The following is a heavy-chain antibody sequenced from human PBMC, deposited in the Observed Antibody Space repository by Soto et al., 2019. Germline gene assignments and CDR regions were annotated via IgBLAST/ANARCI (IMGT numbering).Heavy chain of an antibody. CDR2: ISYDGSNK. Sequence: QVQLVESGGGVVQPGRSLRLSCAASGFTFSSYGMHWVRQAPGKGLEWVAVISYDGSNKYYADSVKGRFTISRDNSENTLYLQMNSLRAEDTAVYYYAKDGSGSYQPWYYYGMDVWGQGTTVTVSS. CDR3: AKDGSGSYQPWYYYGMDV. D-gene: IGHD3-10*01. CDR1: GFTFSSYG. V-gene: IGHV3-30*18. J-gene: IGHJ6*02.